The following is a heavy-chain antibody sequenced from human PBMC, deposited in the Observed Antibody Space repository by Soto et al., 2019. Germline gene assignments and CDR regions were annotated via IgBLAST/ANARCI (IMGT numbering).Heavy chain of an antibody. V-gene: IGHV3-48*02. CDR3: ARERLALSYGLDV. J-gene: IGHJ6*02. CDR2: ISGSTNTI. D-gene: IGHD3-9*01. Sequence: GGSLRLSCAAPGFTFSSYSMNWVRQAPGKGLEWVSYISGSTNTIYYADSVKGRFTISRDNAKNSLYLQMNSLRDEDTAVYYCARERLALSYGLDVWGQGTTVTVSS. CDR1: GFTFSSYS.